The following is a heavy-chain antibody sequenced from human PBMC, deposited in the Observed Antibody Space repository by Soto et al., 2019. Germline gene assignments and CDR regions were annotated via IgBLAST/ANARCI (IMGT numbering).Heavy chain of an antibody. V-gene: IGHV1-18*01. CDR2: ISAYNGNT. J-gene: IGHJ3*02. Sequence: ASVKVSCKASGYTFTSYGISWVRQAPGQGLEWMGWISAYNGNTNYAQKLQGRVAMTTDTSTSTAYMELRSLRSDDTAVYYCARDYTVAGSHDAFDIWGQGTMVTVSS. D-gene: IGHD6-19*01. CDR1: GYTFTSYG. CDR3: ARDYTVAGSHDAFDI.